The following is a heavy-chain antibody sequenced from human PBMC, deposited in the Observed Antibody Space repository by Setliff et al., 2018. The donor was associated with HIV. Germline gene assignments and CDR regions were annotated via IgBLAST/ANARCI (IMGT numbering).Heavy chain of an antibody. Sequence: SETLSLTCAVFGGSFTDIGGSFTDYYWIWIRQPPGKGLEWIGEINHSGSTHYNPSLKSRFTISVDTSKNQFSLKVNSVTAADTAVYYCAKEGSWNDDSGAFNIWGQGTMVTVSS. V-gene: IGHV4-34*01. CDR2: INHSGST. CDR1: GGSFTDIGGSFTDYY. J-gene: IGHJ3*02. D-gene: IGHD1-1*01. CDR3: AKEGSWNDDSGAFNI.